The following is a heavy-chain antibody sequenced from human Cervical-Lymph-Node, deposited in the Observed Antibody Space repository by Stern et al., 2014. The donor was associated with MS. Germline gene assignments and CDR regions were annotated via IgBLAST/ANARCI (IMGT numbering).Heavy chain of an antibody. CDR2: IGWDDVK. Sequence: ESGPALVKPTQTLTLTCTLSGVSLSTSGMCVSWIRQTTGKALEWLALIGWDDVKYYSTSLKTRLTISKDTSKNQVVLTMTNLDPVDTATYYCARIPHDSSGLGAFDIWGQGTMVTVSS. J-gene: IGHJ3*02. D-gene: IGHD3-22*01. V-gene: IGHV2-70*01. CDR1: GVSLSTSGMC. CDR3: ARIPHDSSGLGAFDI.